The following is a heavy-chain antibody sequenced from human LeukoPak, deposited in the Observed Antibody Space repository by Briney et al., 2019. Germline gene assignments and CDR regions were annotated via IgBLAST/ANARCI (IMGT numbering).Heavy chain of an antibody. J-gene: IGHJ5*02. V-gene: IGHV1-2*02. CDR3: ARERGVSSGPKNWFDP. CDR1: AYTFTDYY. CDR2: INSNNGDA. D-gene: IGHD6-19*01. Sequence: GASVTDSCKSSAYTFTDYYMHWVGQAPGQGLEWMGLINSNNGDATYARNFRGGVTITSDTSISKAYMELSSLRCDDTALYQCARERGVSSGPKNWFDPWGQGTLVTVSS.